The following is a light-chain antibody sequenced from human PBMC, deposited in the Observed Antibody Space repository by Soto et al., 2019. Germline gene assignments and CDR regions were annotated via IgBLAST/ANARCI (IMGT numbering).Light chain of an antibody. CDR2: GAS. V-gene: IGKV3-15*01. Sequence: EIVMTQSPATLSVSPGERATLSCRASQSVSSNLAWYQQKPGQAPRLLIYGASTRATGIPARFSGSGSGTAFTRTIGSLQSDDFEVYYCQQYNNWPSWTFGHGTKVEIK. J-gene: IGKJ1*01. CDR3: QQYNNWPSWT. CDR1: QSVSSN.